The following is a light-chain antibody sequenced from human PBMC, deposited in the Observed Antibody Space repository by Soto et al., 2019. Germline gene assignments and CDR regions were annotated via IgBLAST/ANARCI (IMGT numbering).Light chain of an antibody. CDR2: TNN. CDR1: SSNIGSNS. J-gene: IGLJ3*02. Sequence: QLVLTQPPSASGTPGQRVTISCSGSSSNIGSNSVNWFQQLPGTAPKLLIYTNNQRPSGVPDRFAGSRSGTSASLAISGLQSEDEADYYCAAWDDRLSGVVIGGGTKLTVL. V-gene: IGLV1-44*01. CDR3: AAWDDRLSGVV.